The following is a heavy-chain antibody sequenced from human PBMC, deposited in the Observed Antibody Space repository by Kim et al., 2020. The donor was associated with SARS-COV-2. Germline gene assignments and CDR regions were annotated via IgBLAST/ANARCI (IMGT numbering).Heavy chain of an antibody. J-gene: IGHJ4*02. D-gene: IGHD3-9*01. CDR3: ARGVRTISNYDY. CDR2: MNPNIGNA. V-gene: IGHV1-8*01. Sequence: ASVKVSCKASGYTFTSYDLNWVRQATGQGLEWMGWMNPNIGNADYAQKFQGRVTMTMDPSITTAYMELSSLRSEDTAVYYCARGVRTISNYDYWGQGTLV. CDR1: GYTFTSYD.